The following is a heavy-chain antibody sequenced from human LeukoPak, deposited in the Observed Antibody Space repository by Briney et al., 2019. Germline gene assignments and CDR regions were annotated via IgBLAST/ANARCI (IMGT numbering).Heavy chain of an antibody. J-gene: IGHJ4*02. V-gene: IGHV3-30*03. CDR1: GFTFSSYG. Sequence: PGGSLRLSCAASGFTFSSYGMHWVRQAPGKGLEWVAVISYDGSNKYYADSVKGRFTISRDNSKNTLYLQMNCLRAEDTAVYYCATHPRLERHPLLDYWGQGTLVTVSS. CDR3: ATHPRLERHPLLDY. CDR2: ISYDGSNK. D-gene: IGHD1-1*01.